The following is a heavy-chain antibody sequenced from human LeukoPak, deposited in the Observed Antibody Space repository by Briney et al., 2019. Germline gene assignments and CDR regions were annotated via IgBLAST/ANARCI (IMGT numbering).Heavy chain of an antibody. D-gene: IGHD3-16*01. CDR2: IYYSGST. CDR1: GGSISSHY. Sequence: SETLSLTCTVSGGSISSHYWSWIRQPPGKGLEWIGYIYYSGSTNYNPSLKSRVTISVDTSKNQFSLKLSSVTAADTAVYYCASGVPQEGLANWFDPWGQGTLLSLSS. CDR3: ASGVPQEGLANWFDP. J-gene: IGHJ5*02. V-gene: IGHV4-59*11.